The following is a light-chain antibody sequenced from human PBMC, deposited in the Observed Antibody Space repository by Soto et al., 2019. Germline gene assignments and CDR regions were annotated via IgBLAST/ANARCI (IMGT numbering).Light chain of an antibody. CDR3: QQYGSSPLT. V-gene: IGKV3-20*01. CDR2: GAS. Sequence: EIVLTQSPGTLSLSPGERATLSCRASQSVSSSYLAWYQQKPGQAPRLLIYGASSRATGFPDRFSGSGSGTAFTLTISRLEPEDVAVYYCQQYGSSPLTFGGGTKVEIK. CDR1: QSVSSSY. J-gene: IGKJ4*01.